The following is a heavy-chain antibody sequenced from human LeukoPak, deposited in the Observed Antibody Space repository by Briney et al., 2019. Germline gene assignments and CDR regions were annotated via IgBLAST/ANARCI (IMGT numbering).Heavy chain of an antibody. CDR2: IYHSGST. Sequence: SETLSLTCTVSGYSISSGYYWGWIRQPPGKGLEWIGSIYHSGSTYYNPSLKSRVTISVDTSKNQFSLKLSSVTAADTAVYYCARDLTRIAVAGYFDYWGQGTLVTVSS. D-gene: IGHD6-19*01. CDR1: GYSISSGYY. J-gene: IGHJ4*02. CDR3: ARDLTRIAVAGYFDY. V-gene: IGHV4-38-2*02.